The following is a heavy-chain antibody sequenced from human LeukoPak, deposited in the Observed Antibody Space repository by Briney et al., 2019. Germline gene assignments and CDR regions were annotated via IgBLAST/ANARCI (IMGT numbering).Heavy chain of an antibody. J-gene: IGHJ5*02. CDR1: GFSFSIYG. Sequence: GGSLRLSCEVSGFSFSIYGMNWVRRAPGKGLEWVSSISTSSSYIYYADSVRGRFTISRDNAKNSLYLQMNSLRAEDTAVYSCARGADGVSSNSRGWFDPWGQGTLVTVSS. CDR2: ISTSSSYI. V-gene: IGHV3-21*01. D-gene: IGHD2-15*01. CDR3: ARGADGVSSNSRGWFDP.